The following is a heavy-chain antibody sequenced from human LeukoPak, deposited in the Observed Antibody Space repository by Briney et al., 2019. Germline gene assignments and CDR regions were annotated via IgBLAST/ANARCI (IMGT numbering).Heavy chain of an antibody. D-gene: IGHD6-19*01. Sequence: SGPTLVNPPETLTLTCTVSGFSLSNARMGVSWIRQPPGKALEWLAHIFSNDEKSYSTSLKSRLTISKDTSKSQVVLTMTNMDPVDTATYYCARIPSSGWWNLNWFDPWGQGTLVTVSS. V-gene: IGHV2-26*01. CDR3: ARIPSSGWWNLNWFDP. CDR2: IFSNDEK. CDR1: GFSLSNARMG. J-gene: IGHJ5*02.